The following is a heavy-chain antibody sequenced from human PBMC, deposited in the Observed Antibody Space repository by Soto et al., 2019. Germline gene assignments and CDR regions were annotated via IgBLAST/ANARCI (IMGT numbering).Heavy chain of an antibody. Sequence: EVQLVQSGAEVKKPGESLKISCKGSGYSFTSYWIGWVRQMPGKGLEWMGIIYPDDSETRYNPSFRGQVTISADKSTSTAYLQWRSLKASDTAMYYWAGPENYGGHGGTGDVFDIWGHGTMVTVSS. J-gene: IGHJ3*02. CDR1: GYSFTSYW. CDR3: AGPENYGGHGGTGDVFDI. D-gene: IGHD4-17*01. V-gene: IGHV5-51*01. CDR2: IYPDDSET.